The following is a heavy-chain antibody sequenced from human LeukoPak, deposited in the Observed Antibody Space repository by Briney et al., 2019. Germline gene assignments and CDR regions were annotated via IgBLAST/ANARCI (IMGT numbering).Heavy chain of an antibody. J-gene: IGHJ5*02. CDR1: GYTFTSYA. Sequence: VASVKVSCTASGYTFTSYAMHWVRQAPGQRLEWMGWINAGNGNTKYSQKFQGRVTITRDTSASTAYMELSSLRSEDTAVYYCARDNDFWSAPSWFDPWGQGTLVTVSS. CDR2: INAGNGNT. CDR3: ARDNDFWSAPSWFDP. D-gene: IGHD3-3*01. V-gene: IGHV1-3*01.